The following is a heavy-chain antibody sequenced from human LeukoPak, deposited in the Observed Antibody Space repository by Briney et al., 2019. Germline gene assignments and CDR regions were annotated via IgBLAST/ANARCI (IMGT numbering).Heavy chain of an antibody. CDR3: ARGHPQSNWFDP. V-gene: IGHV4-39*02. Sequence: PSGGLSLTCTVAGGSISSSSYYWGGIRTPPGKGVECIVPIYYRPTPYSNPSLKSRLTISLDPSKNPFSLKLSSVPAAATAVYYCARGHPQSNWFDPWGQRTLLTVSS. CDR2: IYYRPTP. CDR1: GGSISSSSYY. J-gene: IGHJ5*02.